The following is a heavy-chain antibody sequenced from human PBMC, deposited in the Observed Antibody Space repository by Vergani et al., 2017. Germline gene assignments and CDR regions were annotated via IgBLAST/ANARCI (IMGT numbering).Heavy chain of an antibody. CDR3: ARGSRAAGYSGPDS. V-gene: IGHV4-4*07. CDR1: GASISYWC. D-gene: IGHD6-13*01. CDR2: LCPSGST. J-gene: IGHJ4*02. Sequence: QVQMQESGPGLVKTSETLSLTCSASGASISYWCWSWLRQPAGKGLEWIGRLCPSGSTNYKPSLKSRVTMSIDTSKNQFSLTLSSVNATDTAVYYCARGSRAAGYSGPDSWGQGTRVTVSS.